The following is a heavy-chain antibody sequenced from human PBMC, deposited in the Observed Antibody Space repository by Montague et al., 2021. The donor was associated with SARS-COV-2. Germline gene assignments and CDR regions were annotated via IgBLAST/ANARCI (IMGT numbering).Heavy chain of an antibody. CDR2: ISDGGST. CDR3: ARHYSATLPAVY. Sequence: SETLSLTCTVSGGSISSFYWSWFRQPPGKGLEWIGYISDGGSTNYNPSLTSRVTMSVDTSKNQFSLKVKSVTAADTAVYYCARHYSATLPAVYWGQGTLVTVSS. J-gene: IGHJ4*02. CDR1: GGSISSFY. V-gene: IGHV4-59*08. D-gene: IGHD2-15*01.